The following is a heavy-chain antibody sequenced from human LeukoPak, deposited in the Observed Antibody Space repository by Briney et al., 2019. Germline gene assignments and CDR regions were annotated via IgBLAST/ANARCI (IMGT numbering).Heavy chain of an antibody. V-gene: IGHV4-39*07. Sequence: PSETLSLTCTVSGGSISSSSYYWGWIRQPPGKGPEWIGSIYYSGSTYYNPSLKSRVTISVDTSKNQFSLKLSSVTAADTAVYYCARGGGVVPAATPGGYNWFDPWGQGTLVTVSS. D-gene: IGHD2-2*02. J-gene: IGHJ5*02. CDR2: IYYSGST. CDR1: GGSISSSSYY. CDR3: ARGGGVVPAATPGGYNWFDP.